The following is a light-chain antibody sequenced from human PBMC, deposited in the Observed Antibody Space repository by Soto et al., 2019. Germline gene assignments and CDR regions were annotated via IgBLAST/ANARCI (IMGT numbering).Light chain of an antibody. J-gene: IGKJ1*01. CDR2: GAS. Sequence: DIPMTQSPSSLSASVGDRVTITCRASQGISNYLAWYQQKPGKVPELLIYGASTLQPGVPSRFTGSGSGTDFALTISSLQPEDIATYYGQNYYSAPRTFGQGAKVELK. CDR1: QGISNY. CDR3: QNYYSAPRT. V-gene: IGKV1-27*01.